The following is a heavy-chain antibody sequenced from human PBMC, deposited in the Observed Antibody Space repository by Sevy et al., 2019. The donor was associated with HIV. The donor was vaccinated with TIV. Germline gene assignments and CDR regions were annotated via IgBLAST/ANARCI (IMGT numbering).Heavy chain of an antibody. V-gene: IGHV3-23*01. J-gene: IGHJ5*02. CDR3: AKEGYYYDSRGHDWFDP. CDR1: GFTLTSYT. Sequence: GGSLRLSCAASGFTLTSYTMNWVRQAPGKGLEWVASISATGGSTYYADSVKGRFTISRDVSKGTLYLQMNSPRVEDTAMYYCAKEGYYYDSRGHDWFDPWGQGTLVTVSS. D-gene: IGHD3-22*01. CDR2: ISATGGST.